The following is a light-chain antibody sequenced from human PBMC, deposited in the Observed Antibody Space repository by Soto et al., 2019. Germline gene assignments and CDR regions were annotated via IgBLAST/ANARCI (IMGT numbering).Light chain of an antibody. J-gene: IGKJ4*01. Sequence: AIQLTQSPSSLSASIGDRVTITCRASQAISTNLAWYQHKPGTVPKVLIYDASILESGVPSRFSGSGSGTDFTLIFSSLQPADWAKNVCQQFRTYPTFGGGTKVEVQ. CDR2: DAS. CDR1: QAISTN. CDR3: QQFRTYPT. V-gene: IGKV1-13*02.